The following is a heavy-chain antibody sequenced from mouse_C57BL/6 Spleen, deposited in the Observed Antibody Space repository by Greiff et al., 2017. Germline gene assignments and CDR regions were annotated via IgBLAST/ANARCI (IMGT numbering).Heavy chain of an antibody. D-gene: IGHD2-4*01. CDR2: INPSNGGT. CDR3: AREGVYYDYDAWFAY. J-gene: IGHJ3*01. CDR1: GYTFTSYW. V-gene: IGHV1-53*01. Sequence: QVQLQQPGTELVKPGASVKLSCKASGYTFTSYWMHWVKQRPGQGLEWIGNINPSNGGTNYNEKFKSKATLTVDKSSSTAYMQLSSLTSADSAVYYCAREGVYYDYDAWFAYWGQGTLVTVSA.